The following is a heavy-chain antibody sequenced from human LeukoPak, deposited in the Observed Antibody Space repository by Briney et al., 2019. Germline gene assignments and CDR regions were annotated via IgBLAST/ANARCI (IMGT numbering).Heavy chain of an antibody. Sequence: ASVKVSCKASGYTFTSYGISWVRQAPGQGLEWMGWISAYNGNTNYAQKLQGRVTMTTGTSKSTAYMELRSLRSDDTAVYYCARAPTVTRSLTGWGQGTLVTVSS. J-gene: IGHJ4*02. CDR2: ISAYNGNT. CDR1: GYTFTSYG. V-gene: IGHV1-18*01. D-gene: IGHD4-17*01. CDR3: ARAPTVTRSLTG.